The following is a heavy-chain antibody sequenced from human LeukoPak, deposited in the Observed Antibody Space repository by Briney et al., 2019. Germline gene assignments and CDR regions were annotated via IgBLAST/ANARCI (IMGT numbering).Heavy chain of an antibody. V-gene: IGHV1-2*06. CDR1: GYTFTGYY. Sequence: ASVKVSCKASGYTFTGYYMHWVRQAPGRGLEWMGRINPNSGGTNYAQKFQGRVTMTRDTSISTAYMELSRLRSDDTAVYYCARYCSGGSCYSGYYYMDVWGKGTTVTVSS. D-gene: IGHD2-15*01. CDR3: ARYCSGGSCYSGYYYMDV. J-gene: IGHJ6*03. CDR2: INPNSGGT.